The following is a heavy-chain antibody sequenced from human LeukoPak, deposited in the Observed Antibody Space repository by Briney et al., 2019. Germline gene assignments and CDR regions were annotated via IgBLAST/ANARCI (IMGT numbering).Heavy chain of an antibody. Sequence: GGSLRLSCAASGFTFSSYWMSWVRQAPGKGLEWVANIKQDGSEKYYVDSVNGRFTISRDNAKNSLYLQMNSLRAEDTAVYYCARRGGGGSSSSKYYFDYWGQGTLVTVSS. J-gene: IGHJ4*02. D-gene: IGHD6-6*01. CDR3: ARRGGGGSSSSKYYFDY. CDR2: IKQDGSEK. V-gene: IGHV3-7*01. CDR1: GFTFSSYW.